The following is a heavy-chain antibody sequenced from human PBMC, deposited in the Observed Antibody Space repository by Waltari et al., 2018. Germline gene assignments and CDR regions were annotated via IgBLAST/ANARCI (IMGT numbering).Heavy chain of an antibody. CDR3: ARKRVIYDYDIRGYIDY. CDR1: VFSLSKRIMG. J-gene: IGHJ4*02. CDR2: IFSNDEK. Sequence: QVTLKESGPVLVKPTETITLTCTVSVFSLSKRIMGVSWIRQPPGKALGWLADIFSNDEKSYSISLKSRLIISKDTSKSQVVLTMTNMDPVDTATYYCARKRVIYDYDIRGYIDYWGQGTLVTVSS. V-gene: IGHV2-26*01. D-gene: IGHD3-22*01.